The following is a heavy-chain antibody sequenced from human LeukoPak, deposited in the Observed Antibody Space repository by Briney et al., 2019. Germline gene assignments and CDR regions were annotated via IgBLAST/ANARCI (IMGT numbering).Heavy chain of an antibody. CDR2: IYSNGIT. CDR1: GGSIFSYY. Sequence: SETLSLTCTVSGGSIFSYYFNWIRQPPGKGLEWIGYIYSNGITNYNPSLRSRGTISIATSKNQFSLRLRSVTAADTAIYYCARRAYYDTSGYYPASGYFDLWGRGTLVTVSS. CDR3: ARRAYYDTSGYYPASGYFDL. J-gene: IGHJ2*01. V-gene: IGHV4-4*08. D-gene: IGHD3-22*01.